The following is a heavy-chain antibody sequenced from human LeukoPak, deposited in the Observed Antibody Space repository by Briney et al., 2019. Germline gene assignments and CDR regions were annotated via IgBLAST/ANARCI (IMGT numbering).Heavy chain of an antibody. CDR3: ARDRTRSYYGSGSYYNGNWFDL. J-gene: IGHJ5*02. D-gene: IGHD3-10*01. V-gene: IGHV4-34*01. CDR2: INHSGGN. CDR1: GGSFSGYY. Sequence: SETLSLTCAVYGGSFSGYYWSWIRQPPGKGPEWIGEINHSGGNNYNPSLKSRVTISVDTSKNQFSLKLSSVTAADTAVYYCARDRTRSYYGSGSYYNGNWFDLWGQGTLVTVSS.